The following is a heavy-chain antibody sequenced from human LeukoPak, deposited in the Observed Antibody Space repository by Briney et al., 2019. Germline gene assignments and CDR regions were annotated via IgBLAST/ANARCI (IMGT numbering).Heavy chain of an antibody. CDR3: ARGRNDFFEY. J-gene: IGHJ4*02. CDR2: IYTTGTT. V-gene: IGHV3-53*01. CDR1: EFPVTSSF. Sequence: GGSLRLSSAVPEFPVTSSFMSWVRQAPGKGLEWVSLIYTTGTTFYADSVRGRFTISRDKSKNTLFLQMNTLRAEDTAIYYCARGRNDFFEYWGQGTLVTVSS.